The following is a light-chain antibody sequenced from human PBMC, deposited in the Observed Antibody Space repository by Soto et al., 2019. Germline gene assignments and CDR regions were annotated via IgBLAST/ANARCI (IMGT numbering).Light chain of an antibody. V-gene: IGKV3-20*01. CDR3: QQHGISHIT. CDR1: QTVRNNY. J-gene: IGKJ5*01. CDR2: GAS. Sequence: EFVLTQSPGTLSLSPGERATLSCRASQTVRNNYLAWYQQKPGQAPRLLIYGASSRATGIPDRFSGSGSGTDFTLTISRLAPEDFAVYYCQQHGISHITFGQGTRLEIK.